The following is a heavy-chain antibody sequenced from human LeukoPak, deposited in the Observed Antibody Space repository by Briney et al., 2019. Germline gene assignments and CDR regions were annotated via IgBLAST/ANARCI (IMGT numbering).Heavy chain of an antibody. D-gene: IGHD4-11*01. Sequence: GGSLRLSCAASGFTFSSYWMSWVRQAPGKGLEWVGNIKQDGSGKYYVDSVKGRFTISRDKANNSLYLQMNSLRAEDTAVYYCARVRSTVTTRDAFDIWGQGTMVTVSP. CDR3: ARVRSTVTTRDAFDI. CDR2: IKQDGSGK. V-gene: IGHV3-7*01. CDR1: GFTFSSYW. J-gene: IGHJ3*02.